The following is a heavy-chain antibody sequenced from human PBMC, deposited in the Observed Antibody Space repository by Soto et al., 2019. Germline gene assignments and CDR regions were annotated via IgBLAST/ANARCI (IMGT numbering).Heavy chain of an antibody. V-gene: IGHV1-69*06. CDR2: IIPIFGTA. CDR3: ASIPRGGYYPNFDY. CDR1: GGTCRSYA. D-gene: IGHD3-22*01. Sequence: AAPVNVSSKASGGTCRSYAISWGREAPGQGLEWMGGIIPIFGTANYAQKFQGRVTITADKSTSTAYMELSSLRSEDTAVYYCASIPRGGYYPNFDYWGQGTTVTVSS. J-gene: IGHJ4*03.